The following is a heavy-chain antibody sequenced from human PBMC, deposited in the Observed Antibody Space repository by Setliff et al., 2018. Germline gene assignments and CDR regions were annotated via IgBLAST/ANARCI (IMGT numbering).Heavy chain of an antibody. Sequence: ASVKVSCKASGYTFTSYDINWVRQATGQGLEWMGWMNPNSGNTGYAQKFQGRVTMTRNTSISTAYMELSSLRSEDTAVYYCARGAEGPYWNFPLGNWGQGTLVTVSS. J-gene: IGHJ4*02. V-gene: IGHV1-8*02. CDR3: ARGAEGPYWNFPLGN. CDR1: GYTFTSYD. CDR2: MNPNSGNT. D-gene: IGHD1-7*01.